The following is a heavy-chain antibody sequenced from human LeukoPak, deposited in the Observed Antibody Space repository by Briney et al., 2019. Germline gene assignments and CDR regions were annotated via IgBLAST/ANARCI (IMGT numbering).Heavy chain of an antibody. V-gene: IGHV3-7*01. CDR2: IKQDGSEK. CDR1: GFTFSSYW. D-gene: IGHD5-12*01. J-gene: IGHJ6*02. Sequence: GGSLRLSCAASGFTFSSYWMSWVRQAPGKGLEWVANIKQDGSEKYYVDSVKGRFTISRDNAKNSLYLQMNSLRAEDTAVYYCAPGYSGYDYHYYYGMDVWGQGTTVTVSS. CDR3: APGYSGYDYHYYYGMDV.